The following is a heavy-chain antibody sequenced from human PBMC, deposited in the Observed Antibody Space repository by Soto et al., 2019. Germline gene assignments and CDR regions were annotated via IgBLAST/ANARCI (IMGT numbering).Heavy chain of an antibody. CDR1: GFTFSSYA. D-gene: IGHD3-22*01. J-gene: IGHJ4*02. CDR3: AKPSNYYDSSGYRPQFDY. CDR2: IRGTGGST. V-gene: IGHV3-23*01. Sequence: PGGSLRLSCAASGFTFSSYAMTWVRQAPGKGLEWVSAIRGTGGSTNYADSVKGRFTISRDDSKKTLYLQMNSLRAEDTAVYYCAKPSNYYDSSGYRPQFDYWGQGTLVTVSS.